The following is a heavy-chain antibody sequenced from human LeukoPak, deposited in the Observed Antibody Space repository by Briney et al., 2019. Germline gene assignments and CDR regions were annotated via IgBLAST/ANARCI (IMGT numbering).Heavy chain of an antibody. CDR3: ARELIAAEEHANWFDP. V-gene: IGHV3-30*02. Sequence: GGSLRLSCAASGFTFSSYGMHLVRQAPGKGLEWVAFIRYDGSNKYYADSVKGRFTISRDNSKNTLYLQMNSLRAEDTAVYYCARELIAAEEHANWFDPWGQGTLVTVSS. D-gene: IGHD6-25*01. J-gene: IGHJ5*02. CDR2: IRYDGSNK. CDR1: GFTFSSYG.